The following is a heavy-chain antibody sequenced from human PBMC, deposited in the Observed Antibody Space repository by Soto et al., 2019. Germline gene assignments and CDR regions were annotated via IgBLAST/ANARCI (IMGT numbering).Heavy chain of an antibody. CDR3: AREVQQQLTEYYQH. V-gene: IGHV1-69*05. Sequence: VKVSCKASGGTFSSYAISWVRQAPGQGLEWMGVIIPIFGTTNYAQKFQGRVTITRDKSTSTVYMELSSLRSEDTAVYYCAREVQQQLTEYYQHWGQGTLVTVSS. D-gene: IGHD6-13*01. J-gene: IGHJ1*01. CDR2: IIPIFGTT. CDR1: GGTFSSYA.